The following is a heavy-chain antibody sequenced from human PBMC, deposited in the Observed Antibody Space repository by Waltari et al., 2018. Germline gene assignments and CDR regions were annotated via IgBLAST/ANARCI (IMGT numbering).Heavy chain of an antibody. V-gene: IGHV3-74*01. Sequence: EVQLVESGGGLVQPGGSLRLSCRASGFTFSIYWMHWVRQFPGKGLVWVAHIETEESRTTYGDSVKGRFTISRDNAKNTVYLQMTSLRAEDTGLYFCVRDDPGLGLDVWGQGTTVTVSS. J-gene: IGHJ6*02. D-gene: IGHD7-27*01. CDR3: VRDDPGLGLDV. CDR2: IETEESRT. CDR1: GFTFSIYW.